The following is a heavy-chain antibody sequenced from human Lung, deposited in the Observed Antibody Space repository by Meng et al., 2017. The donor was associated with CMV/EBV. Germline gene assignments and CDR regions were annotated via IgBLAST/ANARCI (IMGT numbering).Heavy chain of an antibody. CDR1: GFTFSSYG. CDR2: IRNDESDK. Sequence: QVQLVESGGGVCQSGGSLRLSCAASGFTFSSYGMHWVRQTPGKGPEWVAFIRNDESDKYYGDSVKGRFTISRDTSKNTVDLQMNSLRTEDTAVYYCAKDDPVFHYWGQGTLVTVSS. J-gene: IGHJ4*02. V-gene: IGHV3-30*02. CDR3: AKDDPVFHY.